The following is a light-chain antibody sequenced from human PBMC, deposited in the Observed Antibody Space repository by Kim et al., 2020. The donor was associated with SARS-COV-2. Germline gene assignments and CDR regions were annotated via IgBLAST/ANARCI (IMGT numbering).Light chain of an antibody. V-gene: IGKV3-20*01. CDR2: GAS. Sequence: ENVLTQSPGTLSLSPGERATLSCRASQSVSSSYLAWYQQKPGQAPRLLIYGASSRATGIPDRFSGSGSGTDFTLTISRLEPEDFAVYYCQQYGTSPYTFGRGTKLEI. CDR1: QSVSSSY. CDR3: QQYGTSPYT. J-gene: IGKJ2*01.